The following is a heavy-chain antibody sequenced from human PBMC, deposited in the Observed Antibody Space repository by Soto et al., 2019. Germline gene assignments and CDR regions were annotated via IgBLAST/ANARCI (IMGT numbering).Heavy chain of an antibody. Sequence: PSETLSLTCAVSGGSISSSNWWSWVRQPPGKGLEWIGEIYHSGSTNYNPSLKSRVTISVDKSKNQFSLKLSSVTAADTAVYYCARLAYYYGSGSYYNNYYYGMDVWGQGTTVTVSS. CDR3: ARLAYYYGSGSYYNNYYYGMDV. D-gene: IGHD3-10*01. CDR2: IYHSGST. V-gene: IGHV4-4*02. J-gene: IGHJ6*02. CDR1: GGSISSSNW.